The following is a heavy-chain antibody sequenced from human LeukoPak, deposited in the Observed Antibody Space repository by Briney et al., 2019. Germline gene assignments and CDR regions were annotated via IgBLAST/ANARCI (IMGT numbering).Heavy chain of an antibody. CDR3: ARSNQADDY. CDR1: GFTFSSYW. V-gene: IGHV3-74*01. D-gene: IGHD1-14*01. CDR2: INPGGSSI. J-gene: IGHJ4*02. Sequence: GRSLRLSCAASGFTFSSYWMHWVRQVPGKRLVWVARINPGGSSITYADSVKGRFTISRDNAKNTLYLQMDSVRAEDTGVYYCARSNQADDYWGQGTLVTVSS.